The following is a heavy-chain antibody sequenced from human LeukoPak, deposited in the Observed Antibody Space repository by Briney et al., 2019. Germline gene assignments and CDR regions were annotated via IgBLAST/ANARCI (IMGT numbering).Heavy chain of an antibody. CDR3: ARPMISVMSLGADF. CDR1: GFTFSNYW. D-gene: IGHD3/OR15-3a*01. Sequence: PGGSLRLSCAVSGFTFSNYWMHWVRQAPGKGLVWASCISSDGSSTNYADSVKGRFSISRDNAKNTLYLHMNSLRAEDTALYYCARPMISVMSLGADFWGQGSLVTVSS. V-gene: IGHV3-74*01. J-gene: IGHJ4*02. CDR2: ISSDGSST.